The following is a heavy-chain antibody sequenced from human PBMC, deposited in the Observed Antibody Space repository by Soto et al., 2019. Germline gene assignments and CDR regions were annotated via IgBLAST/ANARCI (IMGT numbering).Heavy chain of an antibody. J-gene: IGHJ4*02. Sequence: PGGSLRLSCAASGFTFSSYAMHWVRQAPGKGLEYVSAISSNGGSTYYANSVKGRFTISRDNSKNTLYLQMGSLRAEDMAVYYCARDREYSGSYSGYYFDYWGQGTLVTVSS. CDR3: ARDREYSGSYSGYYFDY. V-gene: IGHV3-64*01. D-gene: IGHD1-26*01. CDR2: ISSNGGST. CDR1: GFTFSSYA.